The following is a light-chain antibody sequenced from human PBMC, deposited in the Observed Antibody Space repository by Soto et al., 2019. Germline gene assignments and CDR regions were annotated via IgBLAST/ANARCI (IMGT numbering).Light chain of an antibody. CDR3: QQCYSTPYP. V-gene: IGKV1-39*01. CDR2: AAS. CDR1: QSISSY. Sequence: DIQMTQSPSSLSASVGDRVTITCRASQSISSYLTWYQQKPGKAPKVLIYAASSLQSGVPPRFSGSGSVTDFALPISSLQPEDFATYYCQQCYSTPYPFGQRTKLEIK. J-gene: IGKJ2*01.